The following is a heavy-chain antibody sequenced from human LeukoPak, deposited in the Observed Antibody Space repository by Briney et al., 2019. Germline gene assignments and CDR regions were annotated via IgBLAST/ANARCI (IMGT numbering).Heavy chain of an antibody. J-gene: IGHJ5*02. D-gene: IGHD3-9*01. CDR1: GFTFSCYA. CDR3: ANGAYYDILTGYYKS. CDR2: ISGSGGST. V-gene: IGHV3-23*01. Sequence: GGSLRLSCAASGFTFSCYAMSWVRQAPGKGLKWVSAISGSGGSTYYADSVKGRFTISRDNSKNTLYLQMNSLRAEDTAVYYCANGAYYDILTGYYKSWGQGTLVTVSS.